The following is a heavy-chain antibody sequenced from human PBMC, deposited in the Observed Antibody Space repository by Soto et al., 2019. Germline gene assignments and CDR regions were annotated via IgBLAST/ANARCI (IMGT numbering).Heavy chain of an antibody. D-gene: IGHD3-10*01. V-gene: IGHV3-30*18. J-gene: IGHJ4*02. Sequence: QVQLVESGGGVVQPGRSLRLSCAASGFTFSTYGMHWVRQAPGKGLEWVAVISYDGSNKYYADSVKGRFTISRDNSKNTLYLQMNSLRAEDTAVYHCAKGGSNNYYGSGGFDYWGQGTLVTVSS. CDR3: AKGGSNNYYGSGGFDY. CDR1: GFTFSTYG. CDR2: ISYDGSNK.